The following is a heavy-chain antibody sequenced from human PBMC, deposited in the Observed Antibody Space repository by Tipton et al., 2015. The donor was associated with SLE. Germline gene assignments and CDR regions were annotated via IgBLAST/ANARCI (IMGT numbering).Heavy chain of an antibody. Sequence: GSLRLSCAASGFRVSSNYMSWVRQAPGKGLEWVSVFYSGGSGYYADSVKGRFTISRDTSKNTLYLQMNSLRPEDTGVYYCARDATGLDAFDIWGQGTMVTVSS. CDR2: FYSGGSG. CDR1: GFRVSSNY. CDR3: ARDATGLDAFDI. D-gene: IGHD3-9*01. J-gene: IGHJ3*02. V-gene: IGHV3-53*05.